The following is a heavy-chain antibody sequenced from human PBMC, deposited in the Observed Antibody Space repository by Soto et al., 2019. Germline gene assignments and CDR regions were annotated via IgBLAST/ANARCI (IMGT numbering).Heavy chain of an antibody. CDR2: IYYSGST. CDR1: GGSIISSSCY. CDR3: ARLTVEDGDGYYYYGLDV. Sequence: QLQLQESGPGLVKPSETLSLTCTVSGGSIISSSCYWGWIRQPPGKGLEWIGSIYYSGSTYYNPYLKSRVTISVDTSKIQFALNLISVTAADTAVYFCARLTVEDGDGYYYYGLDVWGQGTTVTVSS. V-gene: IGHV4-39*01. J-gene: IGHJ6*02. D-gene: IGHD2-21*02.